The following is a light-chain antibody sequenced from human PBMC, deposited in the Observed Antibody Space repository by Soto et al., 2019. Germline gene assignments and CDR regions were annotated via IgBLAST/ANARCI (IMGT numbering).Light chain of an antibody. CDR2: GAS. CDR1: QSVSSSY. J-gene: IGKJ1*01. V-gene: IGKV3-20*01. CDR3: QQYGSSPTWT. Sequence: EIVLTQSPVTLSLSPVERATLSCMASQSVSSSYLAWYQQKPGQAPRLLIYGASSRATGIPDRFSGSGSGTDFTLTISRLEPEDFAVYYCQQYGSSPTWTFGQGTKVDI.